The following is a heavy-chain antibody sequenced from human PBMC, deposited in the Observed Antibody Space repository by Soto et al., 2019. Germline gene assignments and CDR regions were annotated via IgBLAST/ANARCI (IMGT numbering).Heavy chain of an antibody. CDR3: AKDLESMIVVVITPPFDY. J-gene: IGHJ4*02. D-gene: IGHD3-22*01. Sequence: EVQLLESGGGLVQPGGSLRLSCAASGFTFSSYAMSWVRQAPGKGLEWVSAISGSGGSTYYADSVKGRFTISRDNSKNTLYLQMNSLRAEDTAVSYCAKDLESMIVVVITPPFDYWGQGTLVTVSS. CDR2: ISGSGGST. CDR1: GFTFSSYA. V-gene: IGHV3-23*01.